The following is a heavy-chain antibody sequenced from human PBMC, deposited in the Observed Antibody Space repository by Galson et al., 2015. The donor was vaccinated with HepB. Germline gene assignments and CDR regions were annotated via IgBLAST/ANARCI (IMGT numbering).Heavy chain of an antibody. CDR1: GYTFTRYS. Sequence: SVKVSCKASGYTFTRYSITWVRQAPGQGLEWMGRITGNNGDTNYAQNFQGRVTMTADRSTSTAYMELRNLRSGDTAIYYCARGGLATIGGPSFDSWGQGTLVTVSS. D-gene: IGHD5-24*01. CDR2: ITGNNGDT. CDR3: ARGGLATIGGPSFDS. J-gene: IGHJ4*02. V-gene: IGHV1-18*01.